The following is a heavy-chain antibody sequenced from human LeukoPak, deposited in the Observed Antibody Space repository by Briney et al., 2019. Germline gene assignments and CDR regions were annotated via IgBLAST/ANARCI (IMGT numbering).Heavy chain of an antibody. V-gene: IGHV3-33*06. D-gene: IGHD4-17*01. CDR2: IWYDGSNK. CDR1: GFTFSSYC. CDR3: AKTPSSVNYWYFDL. Sequence: GRSLRLSCAASGFTFSSYCMHWVRQAPGKGLEWVAVIWYDGSNKYYADSVKGRFTISRDNSKNTLYLQMNSLRAEDTAVFYCAKTPSSVNYWYFDLWGRGTLVTVSS. J-gene: IGHJ2*01.